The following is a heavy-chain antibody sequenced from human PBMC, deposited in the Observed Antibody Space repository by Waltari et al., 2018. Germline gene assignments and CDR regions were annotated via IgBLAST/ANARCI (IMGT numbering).Heavy chain of an antibody. CDR3: ARDRRWIVGALGY. CDR1: GGTFSSYA. J-gene: IGHJ4*02. Sequence: QVQLVQSGAEVKKPGSSVKVSCKASGGTFSSYAISWVRQAPGQGLEWMGGSIPILGIANYAQKFQGRVTITADKSTSTAYMELSSLRSEDTAVYYCARDRRWIVGALGYWGQGTLVTVSS. D-gene: IGHD1-26*01. CDR2: SIPILGIA. V-gene: IGHV1-69*10.